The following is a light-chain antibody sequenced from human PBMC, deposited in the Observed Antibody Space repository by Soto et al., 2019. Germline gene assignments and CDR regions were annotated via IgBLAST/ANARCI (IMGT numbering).Light chain of an antibody. CDR2: DAS. V-gene: IGKV1-5*01. Sequence: DIQMTQSPSTLSASVGDRVTITFRASQSISSWLAWYQQKPGKAPKLLIYDASSLESGVPSRFSGSGSGTEFTLTISSLQPDDFATYYCQQYNSYWPFGQGTKVDTK. J-gene: IGKJ1*01. CDR1: QSISSW. CDR3: QQYNSYWP.